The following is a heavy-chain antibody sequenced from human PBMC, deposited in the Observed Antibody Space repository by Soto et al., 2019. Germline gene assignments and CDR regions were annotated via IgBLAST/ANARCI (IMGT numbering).Heavy chain of an antibody. J-gene: IGHJ3*02. CDR1: GFTFSNYA. V-gene: IGHV3-30-3*01. Sequence: QVQLVESGGGVVQPGRSLRLSCAASGFTFSNYAIHWVRQAPGKGLEWVAVISYDGSNKYYADSVKGRFTISRDNSKNTLYLQMSSLRAEDTAVYYCARETDASDIWGQGTMVTVSS. CDR3: ARETDASDI. CDR2: ISYDGSNK.